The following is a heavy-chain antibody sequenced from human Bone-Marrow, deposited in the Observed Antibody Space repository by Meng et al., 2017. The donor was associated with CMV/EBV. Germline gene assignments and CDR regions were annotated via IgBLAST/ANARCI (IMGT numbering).Heavy chain of an antibody. CDR2: INPSGGST. J-gene: IGHJ4*02. D-gene: IGHD3-10*01. V-gene: IGHV1-46*01. CDR1: GYTFTSYY. Sequence: ASVQISCKASGYTFTSYYMHWVRQAPGQGLEWMGIINPSGGSTSYAQKFQGRVTMNRDTSTSTVYIELSSLRSEDTAVYYCARDPGGELLSSFDYWGQGPLVTVSS. CDR3: ARDPGGELLSSFDY.